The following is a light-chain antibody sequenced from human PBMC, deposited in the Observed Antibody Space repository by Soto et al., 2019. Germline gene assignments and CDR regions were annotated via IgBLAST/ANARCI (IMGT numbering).Light chain of an antibody. Sequence: SVLTQPASGSGSPGQSITISCTGTSSDLGGYNYVSWYQQQPGKAPKLVIYDVSNRPSGVSNRFSGSKSGNTASLSISGLQAEDEADYYCGSYTGSSTLLYVFATGTKVTVL. CDR2: DVS. J-gene: IGLJ1*01. CDR3: GSYTGSSTLLYV. V-gene: IGLV2-14*01. CDR1: SSDLGGYNY.